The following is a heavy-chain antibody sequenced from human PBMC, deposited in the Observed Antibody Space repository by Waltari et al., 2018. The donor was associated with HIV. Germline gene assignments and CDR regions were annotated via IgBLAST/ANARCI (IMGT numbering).Heavy chain of an antibody. CDR2: IKQDGSEE. V-gene: IGHV3-7*03. CDR1: GFTFSSYW. CDR3: TTPVTTRG. J-gene: IGHJ4*02. D-gene: IGHD4-17*01. Sequence: EVHLVGSGGGLVQPGGSLRLSCAASGFTFSSYWMYWVRQAPGKGLEWVANIKQDGSEENYVDSVKGRFTISRDNAKNSMYLQMNSLRAEDTAVYYCTTPVTTRGWGQGTLVTVSS.